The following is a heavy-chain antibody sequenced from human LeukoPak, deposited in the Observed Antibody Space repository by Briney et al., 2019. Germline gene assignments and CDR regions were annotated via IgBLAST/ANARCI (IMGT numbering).Heavy chain of an antibody. CDR2: IGTAGDT. D-gene: IGHD3-22*01. V-gene: IGHV3-13*01. J-gene: IGHJ3*02. Sequence: GGSLRLSCAASGFTFSSYDMHWVRQATGKGLGWVSAIGTAGDTYYPGSVKGRFTISRENAKNSLYLQMNSLRAGDTAVYYCARGLYYYDSSGYPEAFDIWGQGTMVTVSS. CDR1: GFTFSSYD. CDR3: ARGLYYYDSSGYPEAFDI.